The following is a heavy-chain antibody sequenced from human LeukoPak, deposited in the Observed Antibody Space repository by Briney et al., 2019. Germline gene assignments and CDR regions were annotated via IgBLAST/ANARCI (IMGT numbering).Heavy chain of an antibody. CDR1: GGSISIYY. CDR2: IYYSGTT. V-gene: IGHV4-59*01. D-gene: IGHD6-13*01. Sequence: SETLSLTCTVSGGSISIYYWSWIRQPPGRGLEWIGYIYYSGTTNYNPSLKSRVTISVDTSKNQFSLKLTSVTAADTAVYYCARGISSSWPYYYYMDVWGEGTTVTVSS. J-gene: IGHJ6*03. CDR3: ARGISSSWPYYYYMDV.